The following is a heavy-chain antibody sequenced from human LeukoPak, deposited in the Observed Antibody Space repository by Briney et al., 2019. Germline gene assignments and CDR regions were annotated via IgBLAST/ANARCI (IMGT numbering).Heavy chain of an antibody. CDR3: AKEGDWNDVTLMDV. CDR2: ISSSSSYI. CDR1: GFTFNTYS. Sequence: GGSLRLSCAASGFTFNTYSMNWVRQAPGKGLEWVSSISSSSSYIYYADSVKGRFTISRDNAKNSLYLQMNSLRTADTAVYYCAKEGDWNDVTLMDVWGKGTTVTISS. D-gene: IGHD1-1*01. V-gene: IGHV3-21*06. J-gene: IGHJ6*03.